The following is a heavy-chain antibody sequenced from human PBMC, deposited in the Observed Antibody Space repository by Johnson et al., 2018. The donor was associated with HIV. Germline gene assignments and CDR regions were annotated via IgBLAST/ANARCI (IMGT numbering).Heavy chain of an antibody. J-gene: IGHJ3*02. CDR1: GFTFSSYA. Sequence: QVQLVESGGVVVQPGGSLRLSCAASGFTFSSYAMHWVRQAPGKGLEWVAVISYDGSNKYYADSVKGRFTISRDNSNNPLYLQMNNLRAEDTAVYYCARDQWPGKDAFDIWGQGTMVTVSS. D-gene: IGHD6-19*01. V-gene: IGHV3-30*14. CDR2: ISYDGSNK. CDR3: ARDQWPGKDAFDI.